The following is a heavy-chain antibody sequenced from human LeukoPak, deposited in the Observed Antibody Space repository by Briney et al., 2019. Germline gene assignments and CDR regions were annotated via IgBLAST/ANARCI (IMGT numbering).Heavy chain of an antibody. CDR3: ARGDYGDRFDP. CDR2: IYYSGST. J-gene: IGHJ5*02. Sequence: SETLSLTCTVSGGSISSYYWSWIRQPPGKGLEWIGYIYYSGSTNYNPSLKSRVTISVNTSKNQFSLKLSSVTAADTAVYYCARGDYGDRFDPWGQGTLVTVSS. D-gene: IGHD4-17*01. V-gene: IGHV4-59*01. CDR1: GGSISSYY.